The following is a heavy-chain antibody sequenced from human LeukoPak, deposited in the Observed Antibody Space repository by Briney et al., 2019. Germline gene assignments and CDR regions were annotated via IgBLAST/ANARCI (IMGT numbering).Heavy chain of an antibody. J-gene: IGHJ3*02. CDR2: IYYSGST. Sequence: SETLSLTCTVSGGSISTYYWSWIRQSPGKGLEWIGYIYYSGSTNYNPSLKSRVTISVDTSKNQLSLKLTSVTAADTAVYYCARRRGGQFDWLLYVGEAFDIWGQGTMVTVSS. CDR1: GGSISTYY. D-gene: IGHD3-9*01. V-gene: IGHV4-59*01. CDR3: ARRRGGQFDWLLYVGEAFDI.